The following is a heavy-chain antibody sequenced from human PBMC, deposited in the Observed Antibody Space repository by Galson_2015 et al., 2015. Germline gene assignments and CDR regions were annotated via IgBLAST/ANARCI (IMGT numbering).Heavy chain of an antibody. J-gene: IGHJ4*02. CDR3: ARGEWIQLWFSYFDY. V-gene: IGHV3-30-3*01. CDR1: GFTFSSYA. Sequence: SLRLSCAASGFTFSSYAMHWVRQAPGKGLEWVAVISYDGSNKYYADSVKGRFTISRDNSKNTLYLQMNSLRAEDTAVYYCARGEWIQLWFSYFDYWGQGTLVTVSS. CDR2: ISYDGSNK. D-gene: IGHD5-18*01.